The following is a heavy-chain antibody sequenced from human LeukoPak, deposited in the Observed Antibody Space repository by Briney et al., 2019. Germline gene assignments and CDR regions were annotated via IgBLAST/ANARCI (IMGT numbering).Heavy chain of an antibody. D-gene: IGHD1/OR15-1a*01. J-gene: IGHJ3*02. CDR1: GFTFNTYS. CDR2: ITTSSSYI. Sequence: GGSLRLSCAASGFTFNTYSMTWVRQAPGKGLESVSTITTSSSYIYYADSVKGRFTISRDNAKSSLYLQMDSLRAEDTAVYYCAREKQRAFDIWGQGTMVTVSS. CDR3: AREKQRAFDI. V-gene: IGHV3-21*01.